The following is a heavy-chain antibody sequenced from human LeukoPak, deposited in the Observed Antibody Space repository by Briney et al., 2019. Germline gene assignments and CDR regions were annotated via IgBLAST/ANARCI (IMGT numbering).Heavy chain of an antibody. Sequence: ASVKVSCKASGYTFTAYYIHWIRPAPGQGLEWMGWVNPNTGGTYYAQKFQDRVTMTRDASITTAYMELSGLTSDDTAVYYCGWNLVSRQEVDQPWGQGTLVTVSS. CDR2: VNPNTGGT. V-gene: IGHV1-2*02. J-gene: IGHJ5*02. CDR1: GYTFTAYY. CDR3: GWNLVSRQEVDQP. D-gene: IGHD6-13*01.